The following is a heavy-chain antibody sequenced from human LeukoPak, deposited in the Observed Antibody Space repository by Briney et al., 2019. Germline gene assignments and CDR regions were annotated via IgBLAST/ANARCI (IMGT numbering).Heavy chain of an antibody. CDR3: ARGVYIAAAQYGF. CDR2: IYYSGAT. J-gene: IGHJ4*02. CDR1: GGSISTYY. D-gene: IGHD6-13*01. V-gene: IGHV4-59*01. Sequence: PSETLSLTCTVSGGSISTYYWNWIRQPPGKGLEWIGYIYYSGATDYNPSLKSRVTISVDTSKNQFSLKLSSVTAADTAVYYCARGVYIAAAQYGFWGQGTLVTVSS.